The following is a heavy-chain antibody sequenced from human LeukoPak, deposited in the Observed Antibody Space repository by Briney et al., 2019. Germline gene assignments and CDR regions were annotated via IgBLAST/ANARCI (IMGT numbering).Heavy chain of an antibody. Sequence: SETLSLTCTVSGGSISSSNYYWGWIRQPPGKGLEWIGSIYYSGRTYYNPSLKSRVTISVDTSKKQFSLKLSSVTAADTAVYYCARGRPDGSGSYYKFDPWGQGTLVTVSS. J-gene: IGHJ5*02. CDR1: GGSISSSNYY. V-gene: IGHV4-39*01. CDR3: ARGRPDGSGSYYKFDP. CDR2: IYYSGRT. D-gene: IGHD3-10*01.